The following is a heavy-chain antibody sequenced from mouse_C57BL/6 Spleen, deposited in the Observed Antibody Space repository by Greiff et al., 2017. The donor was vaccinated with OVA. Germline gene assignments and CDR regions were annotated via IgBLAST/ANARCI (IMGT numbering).Heavy chain of an antibody. CDR3: TSTMITPFDY. D-gene: IGHD2-4*01. J-gene: IGHJ2*01. CDR2: IDPETGGT. CDR1: GYTFTDYE. V-gene: IGHV1-15*01. Sequence: VKLMESGAELVRPGASVTLSCKASGYTFTDYEMHWVKQTPVHGLEWIGAIDPETGGTAYNQKFKGKAILTADKSSSTAYMELRSLTSEDSAVYYCTSTMITPFDYWGQGTTLTVSS.